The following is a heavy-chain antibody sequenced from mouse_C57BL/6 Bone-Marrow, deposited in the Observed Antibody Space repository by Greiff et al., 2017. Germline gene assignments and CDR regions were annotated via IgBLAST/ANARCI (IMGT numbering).Heavy chain of an antibody. V-gene: IGHV1-4*01. CDR3: GRRDYFDY. Sequence: VMLVESGAELARPGASVKMSCKASGYTFTSYTMHWVKQRPGQGLEWIGYINPSSGYTKYNQKFKDKATLTADKSSSTAYMQLSSLTSEDSAVYYCGRRDYFDYWGQGTTLTVSS. CDR1: GYTFTSYT. J-gene: IGHJ2*01. CDR2: INPSSGYT.